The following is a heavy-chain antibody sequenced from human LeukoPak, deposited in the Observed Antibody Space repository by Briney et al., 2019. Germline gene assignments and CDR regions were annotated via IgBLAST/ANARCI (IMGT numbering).Heavy chain of an antibody. CDR2: IYISGSI. CDR1: HGSLSSYY. J-gene: IGHJ5*02. V-gene: IGHV4-4*07. Sequence: PSETLSLTRTVSHGSLSSYYWSWIQQPAGKGLEWIGRIYISGSINYKPSLKSRVTMSVDTSKNQFSLTVSSVTAADTAVYYCARETTIFGVIGDWFDPWGQGTLVTVSS. D-gene: IGHD3-3*01. CDR3: ARETTIFGVIGDWFDP.